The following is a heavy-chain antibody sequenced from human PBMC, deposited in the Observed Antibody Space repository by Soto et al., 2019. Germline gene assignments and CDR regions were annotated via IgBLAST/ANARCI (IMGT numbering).Heavy chain of an antibody. Sequence: SETLSLTCTVSGGSVSTDFWTWIRQPPGKGLEWIGYSYYSGGNNSKPSLQSRVTILVDRSKNQFSLKMTSVTAADTAGYYCARLTVGAVYYFDHRGQGILVTVSS. CDR1: GGSVSTDF. J-gene: IGHJ4*02. CDR2: SYYSGGN. CDR3: ARLTVGAVYYFDH. D-gene: IGHD1-26*01. V-gene: IGHV4-59*02.